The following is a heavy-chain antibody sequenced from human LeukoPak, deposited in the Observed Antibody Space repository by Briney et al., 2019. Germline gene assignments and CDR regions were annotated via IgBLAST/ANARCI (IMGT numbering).Heavy chain of an antibody. D-gene: IGHD6-13*01. CDR1: GFTFSSFG. V-gene: IGHV3-23*01. J-gene: IGHJ6*03. Sequence: GGSLRLSCAASGFTFSSFGMSWVRQAPGKGLEWVSGISGSGGTTYYADSVKGRFTISRDNSKNTLYLQMNSLRAEDTAVYYCAKGGSSWYFYYYMDVWGKGTTVTISS. CDR3: AKGGSSWYFYYYMDV. CDR2: ISGSGGTT.